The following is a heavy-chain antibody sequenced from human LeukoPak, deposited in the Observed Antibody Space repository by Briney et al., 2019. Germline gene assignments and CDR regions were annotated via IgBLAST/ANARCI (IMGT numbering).Heavy chain of an antibody. Sequence: GGSLRLSCVASGFTFSSYSMSWIRQAPRKGLEWVSYISSSGSTIYYADSVKGRFTISRDNAKNSLYLQMNSLRAEDTAVYYCARSEGGQYDILTGYYIICGVFDYWGQGTLVTVSS. V-gene: IGHV3-48*04. J-gene: IGHJ4*02. CDR3: ARSEGGQYDILTGYYIICGVFDY. CDR1: GFTFSSYS. D-gene: IGHD3-9*01. CDR2: ISSSGSTI.